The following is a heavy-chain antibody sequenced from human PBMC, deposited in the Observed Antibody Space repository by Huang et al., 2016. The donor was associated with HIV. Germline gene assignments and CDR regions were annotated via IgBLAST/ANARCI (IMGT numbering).Heavy chain of an antibody. CDR2: ISSDGSST. V-gene: IGHV3-30*09. CDR3: ARGITGTTFYYYNMDV. CDR1: GFIFGTFN. J-gene: IGHJ6*03. D-gene: IGHD1-20*01. Sequence: QVQLVESGGGVIQPGRSVRLSCAASGFIFGTFNMHWVRRAPGKGLEWMEVISSDGSSTYYVEAVKGRFAISRDNSKNTLYLQMNSLRTEDTAVYYCARGITGTTFYYYNMDVWGKGTTVIVSS.